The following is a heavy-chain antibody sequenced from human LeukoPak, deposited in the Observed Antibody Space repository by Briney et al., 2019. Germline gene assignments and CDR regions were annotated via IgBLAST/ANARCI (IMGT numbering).Heavy chain of an antibody. Sequence: ASVKVSCKASGYTFTSYGISWVRQAPGQGLEWMGRIIPILGIANYAQKFQGRVTITADKSTSTACMELSSLRSEDTAVYYCAREPSPHIYYYYMDVWGKGTTVTVSS. CDR3: AREPSPHIYYYYMDV. V-gene: IGHV1-69*04. CDR1: GYTFTSYG. J-gene: IGHJ6*03. D-gene: IGHD2-21*01. CDR2: IIPILGIA.